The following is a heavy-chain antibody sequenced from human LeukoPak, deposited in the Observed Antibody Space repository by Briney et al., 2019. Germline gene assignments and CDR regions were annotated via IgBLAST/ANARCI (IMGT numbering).Heavy chain of an antibody. CDR3: ARGPPGNQRFYDS. Sequence: GASVKVSCKASGYPFSDFPISWVRLAPGQGFEWMGWIITFNGDTNYAQKFRGRVTMTRDTSPNTVDLELRSLTSDDTAVYYCARGPPGNQRFYDSWRQGTLVTVSS. J-gene: IGHJ5*01. CDR1: GYPFSDFP. V-gene: IGHV1-18*01. CDR2: IITFNGDT. D-gene: IGHD1-26*01.